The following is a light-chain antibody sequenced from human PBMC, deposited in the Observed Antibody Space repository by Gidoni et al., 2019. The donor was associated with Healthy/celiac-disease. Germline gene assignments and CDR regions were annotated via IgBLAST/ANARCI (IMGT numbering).Light chain of an antibody. V-gene: IGLV2-14*01. CDR2: EVS. CDR1: SSDVGGYNY. J-gene: IGLJ2*01. Sequence: QSALTQPASVSGSPGQSSTISCTGTSSDVGGYNYVSWYQQHPGKAPKLMIYEVSNRPSGVSNRFSGSKSGNTASLTISGLQAEDEADYYCSSYTSSREVVFGGGTKLTVL. CDR3: SSYTSSREVV.